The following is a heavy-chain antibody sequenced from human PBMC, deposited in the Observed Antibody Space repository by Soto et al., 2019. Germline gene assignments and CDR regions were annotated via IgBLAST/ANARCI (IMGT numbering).Heavy chain of an antibody. Sequence: GGSLRLSCAVSGFSLSDYYISWIRQAPGEGLEWVSYISSSGTGVHYAGSVKGRFTISKDNANNSLYLQMNSLRAEDTAVYYCARVRGDSSGSYYFDHWGQGALVTVSS. CDR3: ARVRGDSSGSYYFDH. D-gene: IGHD3-22*01. J-gene: IGHJ4*02. CDR1: GFSLSDYY. CDR2: ISSSGTGV. V-gene: IGHV3-11*01.